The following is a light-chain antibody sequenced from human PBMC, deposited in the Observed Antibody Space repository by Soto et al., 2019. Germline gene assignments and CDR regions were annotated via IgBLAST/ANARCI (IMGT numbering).Light chain of an antibody. CDR2: GVS. CDR1: QSVSSTF. CDR3: GQFVSAPPRK. Sequence: EIVLTQSPGTLSLSPVERATLYCRASQSVSSTFLAWYQQKPGQAPRLLIFGVSNRATGIPDRFSGSGSGTDFTLTIRRLEPEDFAVYYCGQFVSAPPRKCGQGTKGDIK. J-gene: IGKJ1*01. V-gene: IGKV3-20*01.